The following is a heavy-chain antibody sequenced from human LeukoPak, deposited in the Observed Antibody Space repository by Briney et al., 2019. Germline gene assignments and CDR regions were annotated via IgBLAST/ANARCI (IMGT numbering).Heavy chain of an antibody. J-gene: IGHJ4*02. CDR3: AKGSSSVWPYYFDY. Sequence: RGSLRLSCAASEFTFSSYAMGWVRQAPGKGLEWVSAITGSAGGTYYADSVKGRSAISRDNSKNTLYLDMNSLRAEDTAVYYCAKGSSSVWPYYFDYWGQGALVTASS. D-gene: IGHD5/OR15-5a*01. CDR2: ITGSAGGT. CDR1: EFTFSSYA. V-gene: IGHV3-23*01.